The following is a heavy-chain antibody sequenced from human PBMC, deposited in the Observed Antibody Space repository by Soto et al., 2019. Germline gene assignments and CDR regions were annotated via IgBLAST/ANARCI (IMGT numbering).Heavy chain of an antibody. D-gene: IGHD6-13*01. CDR1: DDSISRSRYY. CDR3: AGFIAEAGRETEGFDP. Sequence: SEPISVTRRVSDDSISRSRYYWGRIRQPPGKGLEWIGSIYYSGSTYYNPSLKSRVTISVDTSKNQFSLKLSSVTAADTAVYYCAGFIAEAGRETEGFDPWGQETLVTVSS. CDR2: IYYSGST. J-gene: IGHJ5*02. V-gene: IGHV4-39*01.